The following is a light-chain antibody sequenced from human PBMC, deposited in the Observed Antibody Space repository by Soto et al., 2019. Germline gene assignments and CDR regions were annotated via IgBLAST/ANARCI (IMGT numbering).Light chain of an antibody. CDR3: QQYNNWPPWT. CDR1: QSVSSS. CDR2: GAS. Sequence: EIGMTQSPTTLSVSPGERATLSFMASQSVSSSVAWYQQKPGQAPRLLIYGASTRATGIPARFSGSGSGTDFTLTISSLQSEDFAVYYCQQYNNWPPWTFGQGTKVDIK. V-gene: IGKV3-15*01. J-gene: IGKJ1*01.